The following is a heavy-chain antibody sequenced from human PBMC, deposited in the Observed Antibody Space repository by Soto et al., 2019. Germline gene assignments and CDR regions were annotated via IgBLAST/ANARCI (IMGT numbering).Heavy chain of an antibody. J-gene: IGHJ4*02. D-gene: IGHD6-6*01. CDR3: ARDYRIIAAPDRGV. Sequence: QVQLVESGGGVVQPGRSLRLSCAASGFTFSSYAMHWVRQAPGKGLEWVAVISYDGSNKYYADSVKGRFTISRDNSKNTLYLQMNSLRAEDTAVYYCARDYRIIAAPDRGVWGQGTLVTVSS. CDR2: ISYDGSNK. V-gene: IGHV3-30-3*01. CDR1: GFTFSSYA.